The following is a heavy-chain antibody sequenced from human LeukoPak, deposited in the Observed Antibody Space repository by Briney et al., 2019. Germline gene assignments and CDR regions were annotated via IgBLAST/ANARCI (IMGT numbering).Heavy chain of an antibody. J-gene: IGHJ4*02. D-gene: IGHD2-15*01. CDR3: TRAGRYCSGGSCYSFY. CDR2: IRSKAHGGTT. V-gene: IGHV3-49*03. Sequence: GGSLRLSCTASGFTFGDYAMSWFRLAPGEGLEWVGFIRSKAHGGTTEYAASVKGRFTISRDDSKSIAYLQMDSLKTEDTAVYYCTRAGRYCSGGSCYSFYWGQGTLVTVSS. CDR1: GFTFGDYA.